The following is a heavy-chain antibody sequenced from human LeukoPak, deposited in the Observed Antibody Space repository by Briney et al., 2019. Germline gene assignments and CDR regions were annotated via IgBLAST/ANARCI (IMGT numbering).Heavy chain of an antibody. CDR1: GFTFSSYA. CDR2: ISYDGSNK. V-gene: IGHV3-30-3*01. CDR3: AREGGASEGGAFDI. D-gene: IGHD1-26*01. Sequence: PGGSLRLSCAASGFTFSSYAMHWVRQAPGKGLEWVAVISYDGSNKYYADSVKGRFTISRDNSKNTLYLQMNSLRAEDTAVYYCAREGGASEGGAFDIWGQGTMVTVSS. J-gene: IGHJ3*02.